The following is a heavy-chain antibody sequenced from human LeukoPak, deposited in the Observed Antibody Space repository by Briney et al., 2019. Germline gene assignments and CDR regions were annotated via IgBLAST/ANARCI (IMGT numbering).Heavy chain of an antibody. CDR1: GFTVSRHY. D-gene: IGHD2-21*02. V-gene: IGHV3-66*02. Sequence: QPGGSLRLSGAASGFTVSRHYMSWVRQAPGKGLEWVSVIYTGGSTYYADSVKGRFTISRDNSKNTLYLQMNSLRVEDTAVYYCARGCSSGDVTAADYWGQGTLVTVSS. CDR2: IYTGGST. J-gene: IGHJ4*02. CDR3: ARGCSSGDVTAADY.